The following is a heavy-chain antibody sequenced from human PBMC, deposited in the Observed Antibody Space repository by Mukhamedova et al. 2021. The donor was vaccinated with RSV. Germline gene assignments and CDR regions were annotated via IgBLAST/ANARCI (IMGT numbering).Heavy chain of an antibody. CDR3: AKDFLGSYCTDY. J-gene: IGHJ4*02. V-gene: IGHV3-30*02. D-gene: IGHD3-16*01. Sequence: ISRDNSKNTLYLQMDSLRVEDTAVYYCAKDFLGSYCTDYWGQGTLVTVSS.